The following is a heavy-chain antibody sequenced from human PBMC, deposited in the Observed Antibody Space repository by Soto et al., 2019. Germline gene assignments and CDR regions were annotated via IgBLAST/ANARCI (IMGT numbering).Heavy chain of an antibody. CDR1: GGSFSGYY. J-gene: IGHJ4*02. CDR2: INHSGGT. D-gene: IGHD3-10*01. CDR3: ARDRITCLFDY. V-gene: IGHV4-34*01. Sequence: QVQLQQWGAGLLKPSETLSLTCAVYGGSFSGYYWTWIRQPPGTGLEWIGEINHSGGTNYNPSLKSRVTISVDTSTYPFALTLTSVTAADTALYYSARDRITCLFDYWGQGTLVTVSS.